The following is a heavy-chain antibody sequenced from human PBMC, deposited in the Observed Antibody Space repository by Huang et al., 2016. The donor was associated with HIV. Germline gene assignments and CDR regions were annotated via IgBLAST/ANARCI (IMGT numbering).Heavy chain of an antibody. CDR3: ARDPYYSNRWKRNDASFL. Sequence: QVQLVQSGGEVMQPGASVRVSCKASGYDCGSYGMSWVRQAPGQGLEWLGWIGSDSRDTGSAPKFQGRVTMTTDRSTNTTYMELRSLRSDDTAMYYCARDPYYSNRWKRNDASFLWGQGTMITVSS. CDR2: IGSDSRDT. V-gene: IGHV1-18*01. J-gene: IGHJ3*01. CDR1: GYDCGSYG. D-gene: IGHD4-4*01.